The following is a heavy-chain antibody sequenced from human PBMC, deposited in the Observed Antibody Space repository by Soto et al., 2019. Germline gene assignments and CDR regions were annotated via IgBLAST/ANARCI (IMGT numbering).Heavy chain of an antibody. V-gene: IGHV3-7*01. J-gene: IGHJ4*02. D-gene: IGHD1-1*01. Sequence: PGGSLRLSCAASGFTFSNFWMSWVRQAPGKGLEWVADIKKDGSEKYYLDSVKGRFTISRDNAKNSVSLQMNSLRAEDTSVYYCTIGSFGVWGQGTLVTVYS. CDR1: GFTFSNFW. CDR3: TIGSFGV. CDR2: IKKDGSEK.